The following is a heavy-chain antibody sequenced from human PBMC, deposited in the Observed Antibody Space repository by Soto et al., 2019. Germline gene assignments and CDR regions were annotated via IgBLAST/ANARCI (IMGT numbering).Heavy chain of an antibody. CDR2: ISSSSSTI. D-gene: IGHD5-12*01. J-gene: IGHJ3*02. CDR1: GFTFSSYS. CDR3: VGGGSGYDWEDDAFDI. V-gene: IGHV3-48*01. Sequence: EVQLVESGGGLVQPGGSLRLSCAASGFTFSSYSMNWVRQAPGKGLEWVSYISSSSSTIYYADSVKGRFTISRDNAKNSLYLQMNSLRAEDTAVYYCVGGGSGYDWEDDAFDIWGQGTMVTVSS.